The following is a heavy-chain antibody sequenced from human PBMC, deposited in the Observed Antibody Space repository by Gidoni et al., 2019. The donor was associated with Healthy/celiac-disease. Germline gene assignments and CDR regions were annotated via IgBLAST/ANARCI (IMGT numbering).Heavy chain of an antibody. J-gene: IGHJ6*02. V-gene: IGHV4-59*01. CDR3: ARLGLGSSWRGRYYGMDV. Sequence: QVQLQESGPGLVKPSETLSLTCTVSGGSLSSYYWSWIRQPPGKGLEWIGYIYYSGSTNYNPSLKSRVTISVDTSKNQFSLKLSSVTAADTAVYYCARLGLGSSWRGRYYGMDVWGQGTTVTVSS. D-gene: IGHD6-13*01. CDR2: IYYSGST. CDR1: GGSLSSYY.